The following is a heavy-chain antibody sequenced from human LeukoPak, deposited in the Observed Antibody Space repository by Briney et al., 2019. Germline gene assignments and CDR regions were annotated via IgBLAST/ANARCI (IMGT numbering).Heavy chain of an antibody. CDR2: TYSSGNT. Sequence: GGSLRLSCAASGFSVSSNYISWVRQAPGRGLEWVSVTYSSGNTYYGDFVKGRFTISRDISNNTLYLQMNSLRTEDPAVYYCAVGYLEFDPWGQGTLVTVSS. D-gene: IGHD5-18*01. V-gene: IGHV3-66*01. CDR1: GFSVSSNY. J-gene: IGHJ5*02. CDR3: AVGYLEFDP.